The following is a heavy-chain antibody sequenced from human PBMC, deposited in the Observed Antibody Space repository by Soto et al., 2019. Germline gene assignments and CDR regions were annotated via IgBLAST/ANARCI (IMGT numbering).Heavy chain of an antibody. CDR1: GGSFSGYY. V-gene: IGHV4-34*01. D-gene: IGHD4-17*01. J-gene: IGHJ6*03. CDR2: INHSGST. CDR3: ARDYGGKSYYYYYLDV. Sequence: SETLSLTCAVYGGSFSGYYWSWIRQPPGKGLEWIGEINHSGSTNYNPSLKSRVTISVDTSKNQFSLKLSSVTAADTAVYYFARDYGGKSYYYYYLDVWGKGTTVTVSS.